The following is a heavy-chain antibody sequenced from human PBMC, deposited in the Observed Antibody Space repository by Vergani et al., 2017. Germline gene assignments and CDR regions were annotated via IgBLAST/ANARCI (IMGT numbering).Heavy chain of an antibody. CDR2: IDHTGRP. V-gene: IGHV4-34*01. D-gene: IGHD4-11*01. J-gene: IGHJ6*03. CDR3: SRVNTETNGHLYYYYYMDV. Sequence: QVQLQQWGGGLLKPSETLSLTCVVTGGSFTSYHWTWIRQSPGEGLEWVGDIDHTGRPDYNPSLKSRRTMSVDKSRNQFSLTLNSVTATDTAIYFCSRVNTETNGHLYYYYYMDVWGQGTAVTVS. CDR1: GGSFTSYH.